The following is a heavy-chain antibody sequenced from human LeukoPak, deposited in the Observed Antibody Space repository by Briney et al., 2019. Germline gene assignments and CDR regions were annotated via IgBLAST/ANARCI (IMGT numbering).Heavy chain of an antibody. Sequence: PSETLSLTCAVYGGSFSGYYWSWIRQPPGKGLEWIGEINHSGSTNYNPSLKSRVTISVGTSKNQFSLKLSSVTAADTAVYYCASSGYSYGYWGQGTLVTVSS. J-gene: IGHJ4*02. V-gene: IGHV4-34*01. CDR1: GGSFSGYY. D-gene: IGHD5-18*01. CDR3: ASSGYSYGY. CDR2: INHSGST.